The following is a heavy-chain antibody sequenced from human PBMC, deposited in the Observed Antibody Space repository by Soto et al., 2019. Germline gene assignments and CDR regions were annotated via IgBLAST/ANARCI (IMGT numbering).Heavy chain of an antibody. CDR1: GFSLSTSGVG. CDR3: AHRPPPRYNWNYGFDY. V-gene: IGHV2-5*02. Sequence: GSGPTLVNPTQTLTLTCTFSGFSLSTSGVGVGWIRQPPGKALEWLALIYWDDDKRYSPSLKSRLTITKDTSKNQVVLTMTNMDPVDTATYYCAHRPPPRYNWNYGFDYWGQGTLVTVSS. J-gene: IGHJ4*02. CDR2: IYWDDDK. D-gene: IGHD1-7*01.